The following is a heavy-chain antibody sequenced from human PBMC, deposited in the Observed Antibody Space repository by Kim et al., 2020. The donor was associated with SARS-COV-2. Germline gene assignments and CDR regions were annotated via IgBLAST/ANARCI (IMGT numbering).Heavy chain of an antibody. Sequence: GGSLRLSCAASGFTFSSYAMSWVRQAPGKGLEWVSAISGSGGSTYYADSVKGRFTISRDNSKNTLYLQMNSLRAEDTAVYYCAKGTSAARPNSPSYLIDYWGQGTLVTVSS. CDR2: ISGSGGST. CDR3: AKGTSAARPNSPSYLIDY. V-gene: IGHV3-23*01. J-gene: IGHJ4*02. D-gene: IGHD6-6*01. CDR1: GFTFSSYA.